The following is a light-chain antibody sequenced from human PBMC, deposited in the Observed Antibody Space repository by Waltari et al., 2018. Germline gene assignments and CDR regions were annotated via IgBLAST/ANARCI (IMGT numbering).Light chain of an antibody. CDR3: SSLTSSSTYV. CDR2: EVS. Sequence: QSALTQPASVSGSPGQSITIPCTGTRSALGTFNYVSWYQQHPGKAPKLMIFEVSNRPSGVSNRFSAAKSGNTASLTISGLQAEDEADYYCSSLTSSSTYVFGTGTKVTVL. CDR1: RSALGTFNY. J-gene: IGLJ1*01. V-gene: IGLV2-14*01.